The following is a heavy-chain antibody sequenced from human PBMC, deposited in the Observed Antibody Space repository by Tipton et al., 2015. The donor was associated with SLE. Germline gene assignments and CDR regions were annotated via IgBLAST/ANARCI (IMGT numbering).Heavy chain of an antibody. J-gene: IGHJ4*02. Sequence: SLRLSCAASGFTFSSYGMHWVRQAPGKGLEWVAVIWYDGSNKYYADSVKGRVTISRDNSKNTLYLQMNSLRAEDTAVYYWARVKGRGYSYGLDYWGQGTLVSVS. CDR3: ARVKGRGYSYGLDY. CDR2: IWYDGSNK. D-gene: IGHD5-18*01. CDR1: GFTFSSYG. V-gene: IGHV3-33*08.